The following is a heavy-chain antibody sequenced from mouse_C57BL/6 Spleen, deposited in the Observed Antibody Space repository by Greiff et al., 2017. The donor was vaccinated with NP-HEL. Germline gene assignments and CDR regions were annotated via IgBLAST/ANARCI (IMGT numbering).Heavy chain of an antibody. CDR3: AEFLYGSTLGGFAY. CDR2: IYPGSGST. D-gene: IGHD1-1*01. CDR1: GYTFTSYW. V-gene: IGHV1-55*01. J-gene: IGHJ3*01. Sequence: QVQLQQPGAELVKPGASVKMSCKASGYTFTSYWITWVKQRPGQGLEWIGDIYPGSGSTNYNEKFKSKATLTVDTSSSTAYMQLSSLTSEDSAVYYCAEFLYGSTLGGFAYWGQGTLVTVSA.